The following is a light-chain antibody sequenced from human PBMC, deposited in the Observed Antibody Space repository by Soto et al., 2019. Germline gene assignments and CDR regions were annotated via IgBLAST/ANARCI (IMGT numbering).Light chain of an antibody. CDR2: KAS. CDR1: QSINSW. Sequence: DIQMTQSPSTLSASVGDRVTITCRASQSINSWLAWYQQKPGKAPKVLIYKASTLESGVPSRFSGSGSGTEFPLTISSLQPDDFATYYCQQYNSYPLTFGGGTKVEIK. CDR3: QQYNSYPLT. V-gene: IGKV1-5*03. J-gene: IGKJ4*01.